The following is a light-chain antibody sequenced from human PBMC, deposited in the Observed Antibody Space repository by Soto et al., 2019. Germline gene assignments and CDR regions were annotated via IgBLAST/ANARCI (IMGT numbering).Light chain of an antibody. J-gene: IGKJ4*01. Sequence: EIVLTQSPATLSLSPGERATLSCRASQSVSSYLAWYQQKPGQAPRLLIYDASNRATGIPARFSGSGSGTDFTLTISSLEPEDFAVYYCQQRSNFLTFGGGKKVEIK. CDR1: QSVSSY. CDR2: DAS. V-gene: IGKV3-11*01. CDR3: QQRSNFLT.